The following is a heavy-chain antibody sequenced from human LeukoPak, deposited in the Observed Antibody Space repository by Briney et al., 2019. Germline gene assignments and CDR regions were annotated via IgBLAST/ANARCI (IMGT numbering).Heavy chain of an antibody. CDR1: GFSLSTSGVG. CDR2: IYWDDDK. V-gene: IGHV2-5*02. CDR3: ALHSEVGVVNDY. J-gene: IGHJ4*02. Sequence: SGPTLVNPTQTLTLTCTFSGFSLSTSGVGVGWIRQPQGKALEWLALIYWDDDKRYSPSLKSRLTITKDTSKNQVVLTMTNMDPVDTATYYCALHSEVGVVNDYWGQGTLVTVSS. D-gene: IGHD3-3*01.